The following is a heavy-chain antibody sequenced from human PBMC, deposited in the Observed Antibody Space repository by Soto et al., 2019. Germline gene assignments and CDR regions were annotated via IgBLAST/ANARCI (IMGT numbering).Heavy chain of an antibody. CDR2: IKQDGSER. Sequence: EVQLVESGGGLVQPGGSLRLSCAASGFTFSNYWMNWVRQAPGKGLEWVANIKQDGSERYYVVSVKGRFTISRDNAKNSLYLQMNSLRAEDTAVYYCARESPGQTSDYWGKATLVTVSS. J-gene: IGHJ4*02. CDR1: GFTFSNYW. V-gene: IGHV3-7*03. CDR3: ARESPGQTSDY.